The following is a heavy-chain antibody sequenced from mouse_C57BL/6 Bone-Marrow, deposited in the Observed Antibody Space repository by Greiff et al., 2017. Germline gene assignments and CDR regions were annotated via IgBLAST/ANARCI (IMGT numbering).Heavy chain of an antibody. Sequence: VQLQQSGPELVKPGASVKISCKASGYSFTDYNMNWVKQSNGTSLEWIGVFNPNYGTTSYNQKFKGKATLTVDKSSCTAYMQLNSLTSEDSAVYYCASGDFAWFAYWGQGTLVTVSA. CDR2: FNPNYGTT. J-gene: IGHJ3*01. CDR3: ASGDFAWFAY. CDR1: GYSFTDYN. V-gene: IGHV1-39*01.